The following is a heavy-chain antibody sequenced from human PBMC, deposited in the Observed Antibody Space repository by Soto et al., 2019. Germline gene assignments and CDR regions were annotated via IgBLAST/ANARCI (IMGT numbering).Heavy chain of an antibody. CDR3: ARANYYGSPGDFDY. CDR2: ISSSSSTI. CDR1: GFTFSSYS. Sequence: EVQLVESGGGLVQPGGSLRLSCAASGFTFSSYSMNWVRQAPGKGLEWVSYISSSSSTIYYADSVKGRFTISRDNAKNALYLQTNSRRAEDTAVYYCARANYYGSPGDFDYWGQGTLVTVSS. J-gene: IGHJ4*02. V-gene: IGHV3-48*01. D-gene: IGHD3-10*01.